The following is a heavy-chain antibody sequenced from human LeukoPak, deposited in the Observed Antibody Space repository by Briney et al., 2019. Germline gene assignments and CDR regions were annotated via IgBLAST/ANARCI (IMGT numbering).Heavy chain of an antibody. CDR3: AKDFLGRSCYL. V-gene: IGHV3-23*01. Sequence: GGSLRLSCAASGFTFSSYAMHWVRQAPGKGLEWVSAISGSGGSTYYADSVKGRFTISRDNSKNTLYLQMNSLRAEDTAVYYCAKDFLGRSCYLWGQGTLVTVSS. D-gene: IGHD2-15*01. CDR1: GFTFSSYA. J-gene: IGHJ4*02. CDR2: ISGSGGST.